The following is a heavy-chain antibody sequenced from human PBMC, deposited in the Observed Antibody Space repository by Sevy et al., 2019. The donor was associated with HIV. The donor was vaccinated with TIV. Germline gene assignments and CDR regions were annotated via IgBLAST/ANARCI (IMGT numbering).Heavy chain of an antibody. V-gene: IGHV3-23*01. CDR1: GFIFSSFA. J-gene: IGHJ3*02. D-gene: IGHD3-3*01. CDR2: ISGSGHST. Sequence: GGSLRLSCAASGFIFSSFAMSWVRQAPGKGLEWVSAISGSGHSTYNADSVKGWFTISKDISKNTLFLQMNSLRAEDTAVYYCAKEGNFWSGVDAFDIWGQGTTVTVSS. CDR3: AKEGNFWSGVDAFDI.